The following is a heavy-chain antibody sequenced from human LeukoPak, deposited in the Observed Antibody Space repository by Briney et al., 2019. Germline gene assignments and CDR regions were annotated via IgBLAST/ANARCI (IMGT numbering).Heavy chain of an antibody. CDR3: AREGIQLWLDLSY. CDR2: INPNSGGT. V-gene: IGHV1-2*02. Sequence: ASVKVSCKASGYTFTGYYMHWVRQAPGQGLEWMGWINPNSGGTNYAQKFQGRVTMTRDTSISTAYMELSRLRSDDTGVYYCAREGIQLWLDLSYWGQGTLVTVSS. CDR1: GYTFTGYY. D-gene: IGHD5-18*01. J-gene: IGHJ4*02.